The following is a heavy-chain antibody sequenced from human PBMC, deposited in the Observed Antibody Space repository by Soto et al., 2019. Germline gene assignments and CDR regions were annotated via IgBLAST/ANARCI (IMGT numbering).Heavy chain of an antibody. CDR1: GGTFSSYA. CDR2: IIPIFGTA. V-gene: IGHV1-69*12. J-gene: IGHJ4*02. CDR3: ARSLTVTTRIKWNGYSY. D-gene: IGHD4-17*01. Sequence: QVQLVQSGAEVKKPGSSVKVSCKASGGTFSSYAISWVRQAPGQGLEWMGGIIPIFGTANYAQKFQGRVTITADESTSTAYMELSSLRSEDTAVYYCARSLTVTTRIKWNGYSYWGQGTLVTVSS.